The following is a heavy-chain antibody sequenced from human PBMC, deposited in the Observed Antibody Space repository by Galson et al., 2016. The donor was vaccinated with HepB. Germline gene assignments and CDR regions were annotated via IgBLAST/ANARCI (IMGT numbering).Heavy chain of an antibody. J-gene: IGHJ4*02. CDR2: INAGKGKT. V-gene: IGHV1-3*01. CDR3: AREMGGDGTTVDY. D-gene: IGHD1-14*01. Sequence: SVKVSCKASGYTFTSHAMHWVRQAPGQRLEWMGWINAGKGKTKYLQQLQGRVTITSDTSASTAYMELSNLRSEDTAIYYCAREMGGDGTTVDYWGQGTLVTVSS. CDR1: GYTFTSHA.